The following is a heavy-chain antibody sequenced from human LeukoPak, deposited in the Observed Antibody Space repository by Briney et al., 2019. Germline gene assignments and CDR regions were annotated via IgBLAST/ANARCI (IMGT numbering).Heavy chain of an antibody. D-gene: IGHD5-12*01. Sequence: PGGSLRLSCAASGFTFSSYWMSWVRQAPGKGLEWVSSINSQSNYIFYSDSVKGRFTISRDNAKNSLYLQMNSLRVEDTALYFCAREDLYTGYQVIDYWGQGTLVTVSS. CDR1: GFTFSSYW. J-gene: IGHJ4*02. CDR2: INSQSNYI. V-gene: IGHV3-21*01. CDR3: AREDLYTGYQVIDY.